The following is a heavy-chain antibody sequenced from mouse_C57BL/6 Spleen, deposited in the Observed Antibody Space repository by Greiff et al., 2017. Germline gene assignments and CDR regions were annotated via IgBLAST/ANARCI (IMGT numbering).Heavy chain of an antibody. CDR3: ARAGYYGNYLYAMDY. CDR1: GYTFTSYW. Sequence: QVQLQQPGAELVRPGSSVKLSCKASGYTFTSYWMHWVKQRPIQGLEWIGNIDPSDSETHYNQKFKDKATLTVDKSSSTAYMQLSSLTSEDSAVYYCARAGYYGNYLYAMDYWGQGTSVTVSS. J-gene: IGHJ4*01. D-gene: IGHD2-1*01. CDR2: IDPSDSET. V-gene: IGHV1-52*01.